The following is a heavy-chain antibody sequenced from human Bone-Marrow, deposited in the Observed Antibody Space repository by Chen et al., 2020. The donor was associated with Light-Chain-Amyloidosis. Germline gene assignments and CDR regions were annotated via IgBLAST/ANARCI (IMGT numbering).Heavy chain of an antibody. V-gene: IGHV4-38-2*02. CDR1: GDSSSHNYY. D-gene: IGHD3-3*01. J-gene: IGHJ4*02. Sequence: VQLQESGPGLVKPSQTLSLTCTVSGDSSSHNYYWGWIRQPPGKGLEWVATIFHDGTTYYNPPPKTRVAVSMNTSKNQLSLKLSSVTVADTAVYYCARDNYEISHFYYWGQGALVTVSS. CDR3: ARDNYEISHFYY. CDR2: IFHDGTT.